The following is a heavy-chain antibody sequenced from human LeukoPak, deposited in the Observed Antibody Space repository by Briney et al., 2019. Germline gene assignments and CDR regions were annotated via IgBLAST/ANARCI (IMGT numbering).Heavy chain of an antibody. D-gene: IGHD5-18*01. CDR2: IRYDGSNK. CDR1: GFTFSSYG. V-gene: IGHV3-30*02. Sequence: HPGGSLRLSCAASGFTFSSYGMHWVRQAPGKGLEWVAFIRYDGSNKYYADSVKGRFTISRDNSKNTLYLQMNSLRAEDTAVYYCAKPITPYYSYGAHFDYWGQGTLVTVSS. J-gene: IGHJ4*02. CDR3: AKPITPYYSYGAHFDY.